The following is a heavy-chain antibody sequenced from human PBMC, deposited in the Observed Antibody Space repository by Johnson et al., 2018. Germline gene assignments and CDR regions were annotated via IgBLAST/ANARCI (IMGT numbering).Heavy chain of an antibody. J-gene: IGHJ6*02. CDR3: ARIYYFWSGYYPSTMDV. Sequence: VQLVQSGGALVQPGGSLRLSCAASGFSFSSFWMTWVRQTPGKGLAWVANIRQDGSEKYYVDSVKGRFTISRYNAKNSLYLEMDSLRAEDTAVYYCARIYYFWSGYYPSTMDVWGQGTTVTVSS. V-gene: IGHV3-7*01. D-gene: IGHD3-3*01. CDR2: IRQDGSEK. CDR1: GFSFSSFW.